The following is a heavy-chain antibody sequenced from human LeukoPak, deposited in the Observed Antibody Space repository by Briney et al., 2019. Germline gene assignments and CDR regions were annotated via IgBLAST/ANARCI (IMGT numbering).Heavy chain of an antibody. V-gene: IGHV3-23*01. Sequence: GGSLRLSCAASGFTFSSYWMSWVRQAPGKGLEWVSVNSGSGGSTSYADSVKGRFTISRDNSKNTLYLQMNSLRAEDTAVYYCAIGGVAGLGYWGQGTLVTVSS. CDR2: NSGSGGST. D-gene: IGHD6-19*01. J-gene: IGHJ4*02. CDR1: GFTFSSYW. CDR3: AIGGVAGLGY.